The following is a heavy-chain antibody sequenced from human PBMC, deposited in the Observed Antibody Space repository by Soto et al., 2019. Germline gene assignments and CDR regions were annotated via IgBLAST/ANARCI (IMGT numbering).Heavy chain of an antibody. CDR3: ASDNRGSYCFDY. CDR1: GFTFSSYG. V-gene: IGHV3-33*01. J-gene: IGHJ4*02. Sequence: QVQLVESGGGVVQPGRSLRLSCAASGFTFSSYGMHWVRQAPGKGLEWVAVIWYDGSNKYYADSVKGRFTISRDNSKNPLYLQMNSLRAEDTAVYYCASDNRGSYCFDYWGQGTLVTVSS. CDR2: IWYDGSNK. D-gene: IGHD1-26*01.